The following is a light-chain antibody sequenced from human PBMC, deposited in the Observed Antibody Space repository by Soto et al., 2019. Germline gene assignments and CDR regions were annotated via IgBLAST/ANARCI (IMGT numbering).Light chain of an antibody. Sequence: EILLTQSPGTLSLSAGERATLSCRASQSVSSSYLAWYQQKPGQAPRLLIHGTSRRATGIPDRFSGSGSGTDFTLTISRLEPEDFAVDYCQQYGSSPYTFGQGTKLEIK. CDR2: GTS. CDR3: QQYGSSPYT. J-gene: IGKJ2*01. CDR1: QSVSSSY. V-gene: IGKV3-20*01.